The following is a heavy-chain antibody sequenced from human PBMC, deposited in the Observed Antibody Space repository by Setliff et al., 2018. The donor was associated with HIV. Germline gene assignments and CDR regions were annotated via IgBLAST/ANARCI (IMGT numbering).Heavy chain of an antibody. CDR2: IYYSGTT. CDR3: ARGQWLRYGAFDS. J-gene: IGHJ4*02. Sequence: PSETLSLTCTVSGGSIDSTSYYWGWIRQPPGKGLEWIGSIYYSGTTYYNPSLKSRVTISVDRSRNQFSLTLSSVTATDTAIYYCARGQWLRYGAFDSWGQGTQVTVSS. D-gene: IGHD5-12*01. CDR1: GGSIDSTSYY. V-gene: IGHV4-39*01.